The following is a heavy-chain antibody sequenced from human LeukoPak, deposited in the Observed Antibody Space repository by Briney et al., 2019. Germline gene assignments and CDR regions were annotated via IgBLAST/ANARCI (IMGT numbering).Heavy chain of an antibody. CDR1: GFTFSSYA. CDR2: ISYDGNNK. Sequence: GRSLRLSCAASGFTFSSYAMHWVRQAPGKGLEWEAVISYDGNNKYYADSVRGRFTISRDNSKNTLYLQMNSLRAEDTAVYYCARDVEMATISFYYYYYAMDVWGQGTPVTVSS. J-gene: IGHJ6*02. CDR3: ARDVEMATISFYYYYYAMDV. V-gene: IGHV3-30-3*01. D-gene: IGHD5-24*01.